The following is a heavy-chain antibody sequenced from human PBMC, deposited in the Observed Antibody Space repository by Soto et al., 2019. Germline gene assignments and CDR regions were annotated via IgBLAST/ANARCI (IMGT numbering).Heavy chain of an antibody. CDR2: IKSKADGETT. D-gene: IGHD6-25*01. Sequence: GXSLRLSCAASGFTFSGSWMTWVRQAPVKGLEWVGLIKSKADGETTHYAAPVEGRFTISRDDSKSTLSLQMNSLKVEDTAVYYCAKEVLAAGQGWFDYWGQGTLVTVSS. J-gene: IGHJ5*01. V-gene: IGHV3-15*01. CDR1: GFTFSGSW. CDR3: AKEVLAAGQGWFDY.